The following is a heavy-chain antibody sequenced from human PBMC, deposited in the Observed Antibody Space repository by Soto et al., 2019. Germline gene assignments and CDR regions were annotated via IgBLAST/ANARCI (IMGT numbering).Heavy chain of an antibody. J-gene: IGHJ4*02. D-gene: IGHD6-6*01. V-gene: IGHV3-74*01. CDR2: INSDGSST. CDR3: AKDLPPGYYGYSSSPLDY. Sequence: PGGSLRLSCAASGFTFSSYWMHWVRQAPGKGLVWVSGINSDGSSTNYADSVKGRFTISRDNSKNTLYLQMNSLRAEDTAVYYCAKDLPPGYYGYSSSPLDYWGLGTLVTVSS. CDR1: GFTFSSYW.